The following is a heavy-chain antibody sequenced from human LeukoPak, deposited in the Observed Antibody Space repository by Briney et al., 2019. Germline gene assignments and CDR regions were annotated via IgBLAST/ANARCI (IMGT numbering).Heavy chain of an antibody. CDR1: GFTFSTYW. V-gene: IGHV3-7*01. J-gene: IGHJ5*02. Sequence: PGGSLRLSCAASGFTFSTYWMIWVRQVPGKGLEWVTNIKQDGSEKYYVDSVKGRFTIPRDNAKNSLFLQMNSLRVEDTAVYYCARGYCTSTSCYGNYFDPWGQGTLVTVSS. CDR2: IKQDGSEK. CDR3: ARGYCTSTSCYGNYFDP. D-gene: IGHD2-2*01.